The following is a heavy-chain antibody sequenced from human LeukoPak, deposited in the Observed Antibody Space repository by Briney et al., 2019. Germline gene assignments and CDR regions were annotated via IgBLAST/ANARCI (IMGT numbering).Heavy chain of an antibody. V-gene: IGHV3-30*02. J-gene: IGHJ4*02. CDR2: IRYDGSNK. CDR3: ATVSLLGSYFDY. D-gene: IGHD3-10*01. CDR1: GFTFLSYG. Sequence: GGSLRLSCAASGFTFLSYGMHWVRQAPGKGLEWVAFIRYDGSNKYYADSVKGRFTISRDNSKNTLYLQMNSLRAEDTAVYYCATVSLLGSYFDYWGQGTLVTVSS.